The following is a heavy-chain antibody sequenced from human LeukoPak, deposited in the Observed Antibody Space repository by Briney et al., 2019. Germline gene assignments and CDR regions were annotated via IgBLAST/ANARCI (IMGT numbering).Heavy chain of an antibody. D-gene: IGHD6-19*01. CDR3: ARGRRAVAIYYYYYYYMDV. CDR1: GGSISNYY. Sequence: SETLSLTCNVSGGSISNYYWNWIRQPAGKGLEWIGRFYARGNTNYNPSLKSRVTISVDTSKNQFSLKLSSVTAADTAVYYCARGRRAVAIYYYYYYYMDVWGKGTTVTVSS. V-gene: IGHV4-4*07. J-gene: IGHJ6*03. CDR2: FYARGNT.